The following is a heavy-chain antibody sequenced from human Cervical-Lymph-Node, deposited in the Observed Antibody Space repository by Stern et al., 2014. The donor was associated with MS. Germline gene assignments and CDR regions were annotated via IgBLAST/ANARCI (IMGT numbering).Heavy chain of an antibody. J-gene: IGHJ6*02. CDR3: ASSVGELTPEAV. D-gene: IGHD3-10*01. Sequence: QMQLVQSGAEVKKPGSSVRVSCKASGGTFSSYAIRWVRQDPGQGLEWMGGIIAIFGSAKYARKFQGRDTLNADEITRQTYTEMNSLRSEDTAVYYCASSVGELTPEAVWGQGTTVTV. CDR2: IIAIFGSA. V-gene: IGHV1-69*01. CDR1: GGTFSSYA.